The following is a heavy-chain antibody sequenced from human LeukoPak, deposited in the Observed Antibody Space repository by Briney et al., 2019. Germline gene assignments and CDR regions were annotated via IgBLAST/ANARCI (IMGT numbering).Heavy chain of an antibody. J-gene: IGHJ3*02. CDR3: ARGTSISGWYGDAFDI. Sequence: GGSLRLSCAASGFTFSSYEMSWVRQAPGKGLEWVSYISSSGSTIYYADSVKGRFTISRDNAKNSLYLQMNSLRAEDTAVYYCARGTSISGWYGDAFDIWGQGTMVTVSS. CDR2: ISSSGSTI. V-gene: IGHV3-48*03. D-gene: IGHD6-19*01. CDR1: GFTFSSYE.